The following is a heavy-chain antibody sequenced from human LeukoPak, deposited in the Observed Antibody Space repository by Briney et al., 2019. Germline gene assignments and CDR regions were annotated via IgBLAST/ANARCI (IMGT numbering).Heavy chain of an antibody. CDR2: IWYDGTNK. CDR1: GFAFSSFG. Sequence: GGSLRLSCAASGFAFSSFGMHWVRQAPGKGLEWVAVIWYDGTNKYYADSVKGRFTISRDNSKNTLYLQMNSLRVGDTAVYYCAKSFGYSRSWFDNWGQGTLVTVSS. D-gene: IGHD6-13*01. J-gene: IGHJ4*02. V-gene: IGHV3-33*06. CDR3: AKSFGYSRSWFDN.